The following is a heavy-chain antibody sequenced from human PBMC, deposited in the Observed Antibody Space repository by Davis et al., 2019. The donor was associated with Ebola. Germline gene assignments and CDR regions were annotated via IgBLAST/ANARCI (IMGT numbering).Heavy chain of an antibody. J-gene: IGHJ4*02. CDR1: GFTFSGSA. D-gene: IGHD3-3*01. CDR2: IRSKANSYAT. CDR3: ARDSNDFWSGYYQYYFDY. V-gene: IGHV3-73*01. Sequence: GESLKISCAASGFTFSGSAMHWVRQASGKGLEWVGRIRSKANSYATAYAASVKGRFTISRDNAKNSLYLQMNSLRAEDTAVYYCARDSNDFWSGYYQYYFDYWGQGTLVTVSS.